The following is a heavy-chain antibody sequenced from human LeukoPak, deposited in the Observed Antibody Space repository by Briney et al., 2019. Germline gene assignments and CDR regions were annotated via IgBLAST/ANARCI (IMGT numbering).Heavy chain of an antibody. J-gene: IGHJ3*02. CDR2: FDPEDGET. Sequence: ASVKVSCKVSGYTLTELSMHWVRQAPGKGLEWMGGFDPEDGETIYAQKFQGRVTMTRDMSTSTVYMELSSLRSEDTAVYYCARVHGGKWAFDIWGQGTMVTVSS. V-gene: IGHV1-24*01. CDR3: ARVHGGKWAFDI. CDR1: GYTLTELS. D-gene: IGHD2-8*01.